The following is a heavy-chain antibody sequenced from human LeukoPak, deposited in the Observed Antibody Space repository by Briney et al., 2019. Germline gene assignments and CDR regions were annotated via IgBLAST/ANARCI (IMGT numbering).Heavy chain of an antibody. J-gene: IGHJ4*02. Sequence: NTSETLSLTCTVSGGSISSSTYYWGWIRQSPGKGLEWIGSNYHSGSTYYNPSLKSRVTISVDTSKNQFSLKLSSVTAADTAVYYCARDIYLLSRGGPAGGQGTLVTVSS. CDR3: ARDIYLLSRGGPA. CDR1: GGSISSSTYY. V-gene: IGHV4-39*07. D-gene: IGHD2/OR15-2a*01. CDR2: NYHSGST.